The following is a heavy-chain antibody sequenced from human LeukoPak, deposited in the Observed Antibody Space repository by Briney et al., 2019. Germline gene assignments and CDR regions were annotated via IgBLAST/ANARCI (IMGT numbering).Heavy chain of an antibody. D-gene: IGHD3-22*01. J-gene: IGHJ4*02. CDR1: GFTFSSYA. CDR2: ISGSGGST. Sequence: GGSLRLSCAASGFTFSSYAMSWVRQAPGKGLEWVSAISGSGGSTYYADSVKGRFTISRDNSKNTLYLQMNSLRAEDTAVYYCAKDQNYYDSSGSFDYWGQGTLVTVSS. V-gene: IGHV3-23*01. CDR3: AKDQNYYDSSGSFDY.